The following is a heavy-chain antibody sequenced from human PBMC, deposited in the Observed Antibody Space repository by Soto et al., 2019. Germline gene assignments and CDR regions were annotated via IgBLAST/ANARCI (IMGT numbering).Heavy chain of an antibody. CDR2: MNPESGST. Sequence: ASVKVSCKASGYTFNTYDINWVRQATGQGLEWMGWMNPESGSTGFAQSFQGRITLTRNTSLNTVYMEVSSLTNEDTAVYFCARRGGSGSSSAHYYAMDVWGQGTTGTSP. V-gene: IGHV1-8*01. D-gene: IGHD3-22*01. CDR3: ARRGGSGSSSAHYYAMDV. J-gene: IGHJ6*02. CDR1: GYTFNTYD.